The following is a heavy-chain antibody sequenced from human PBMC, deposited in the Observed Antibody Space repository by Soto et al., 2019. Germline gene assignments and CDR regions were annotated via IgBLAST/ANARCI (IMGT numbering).Heavy chain of an antibody. J-gene: IGHJ6*02. V-gene: IGHV3-9*01. D-gene: IGHD6-13*01. CDR1: RFTFDDYA. CDR2: ISWNSGNI. Sequence: SLRLSCAASRFTFDDYAMHWVRQAPGKGLEWVSSISWNSGNIDYADSVKGRFTISRDNAKNSLYLQMNSLRADETALYYCAKDGYRSRWDPCGMDVWGQGTTVTVSS. CDR3: AKDGYRSRWDPCGMDV.